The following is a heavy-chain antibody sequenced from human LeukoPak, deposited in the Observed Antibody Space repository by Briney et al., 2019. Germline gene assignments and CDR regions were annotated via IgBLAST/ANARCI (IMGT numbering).Heavy chain of an antibody. D-gene: IGHD6-13*01. Sequence: PGGSLRLSCAASGFTVSSNYMSWVRQAPGKGLEWVSVIYSGGSTYYADSVKGRFTISRDNSKNTLYLQMNSLRAEDTAVYYCARGVSSSWYYYGMDVWGQGTTVTVSS. CDR1: GFTVSSNY. CDR3: ARGVSSSWYYYGMDV. V-gene: IGHV3-66*01. J-gene: IGHJ6*02. CDR2: IYSGGST.